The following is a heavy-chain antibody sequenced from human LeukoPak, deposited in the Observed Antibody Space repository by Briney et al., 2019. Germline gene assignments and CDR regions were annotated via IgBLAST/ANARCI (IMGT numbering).Heavy chain of an antibody. CDR1: GGSISSYY. J-gene: IGHJ3*02. D-gene: IGHD3-22*01. CDR3: ARGRRPYYYDSSGYSDAFDI. CDR2: IYYTGST. Sequence: SETLSLTCTVSGGSISSYYWSWIRQPPGKGLEWIGYIYYTGSTKYNPSLKSRATISVDTSKNQFSLKLSSVTAADTAVYYCARGRRPYYYDSSGYSDAFDIWGQGTMVTVSS. V-gene: IGHV4-59*01.